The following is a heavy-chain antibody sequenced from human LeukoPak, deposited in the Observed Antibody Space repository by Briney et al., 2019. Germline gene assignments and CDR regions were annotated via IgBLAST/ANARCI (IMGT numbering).Heavy chain of an antibody. J-gene: IGHJ3*02. Sequence: ASVKVSCKASGGTFSSYAISWVRQAPGQGLEWMGGIIPIFGTANYAQKFQGRVTITADKSTSTAYMELSSLRSEDTAVYNCARVPYTRGYSYGAYAFDIWGQGTMVTVSS. CDR1: GGTFSSYA. CDR2: IIPIFGTA. CDR3: ARVPYTRGYSYGAYAFDI. D-gene: IGHD5-18*01. V-gene: IGHV1-69*06.